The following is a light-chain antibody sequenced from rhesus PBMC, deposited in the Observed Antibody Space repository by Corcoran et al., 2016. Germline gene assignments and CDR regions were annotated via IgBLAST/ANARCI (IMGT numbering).Light chain of an antibody. J-gene: IGKJ3*01. V-gene: IGKV1-74*01. CDR1: ENVNNY. CDR3: QHGYGTPFT. Sequence: DIQMTQSPSSLSASVGDRVTITCRASENVNNYLNWYQQKPGKAPKLLIYKASTLQIGVPSRFSGSGSGTDYTFTISSLQPEDVATYYCQHGYGTPFTFGPGTKLDIK. CDR2: KAS.